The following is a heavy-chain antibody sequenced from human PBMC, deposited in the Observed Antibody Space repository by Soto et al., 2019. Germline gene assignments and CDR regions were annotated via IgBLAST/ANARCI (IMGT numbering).Heavy chain of an antibody. CDR3: VTVWGNREGVGY. CDR2: ISSSSSYS. J-gene: IGHJ4*02. V-gene: IGHV3-21*03. Sequence: EVQLVESGGGLVKPGESLRLSCAASGFTFSSYSMNWVRQAPGKGLEWVSSISSSSSYSYYADSVQGRFTISRDNAKNSLYLEMNSLRAEDKAVYYCVTVWGNREGVGYWGQGTLVTVSS. CDR1: GFTFSSYS. D-gene: IGHD3-16*01.